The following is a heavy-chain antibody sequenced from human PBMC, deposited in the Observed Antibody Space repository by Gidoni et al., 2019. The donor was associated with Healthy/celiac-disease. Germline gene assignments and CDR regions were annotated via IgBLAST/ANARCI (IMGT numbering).Heavy chain of an antibody. CDR3: ARDRSPTDYGDYLDWFDP. Sequence: QLQLVQSGAEVMQPRPSVKFSCKASGVTFSSYANSCVQQAPGNGLEWLGRIIPIIGSAKYAQKFQGRVTITAYKSTSTAYMEVSSLVYEDTAVYYCARDRSPTDYGDYLDWFDPWGKGTLVTVSS. V-gene: IGHV1-69*04. D-gene: IGHD4-17*01. J-gene: IGHJ5*02. CDR1: GVTFSSYA. CDR2: IIPIIGSA.